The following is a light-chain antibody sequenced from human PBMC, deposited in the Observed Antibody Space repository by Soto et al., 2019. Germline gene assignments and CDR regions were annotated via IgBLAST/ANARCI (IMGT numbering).Light chain of an antibody. CDR1: SSNIGSNT. V-gene: IGLV1-44*01. CDR3: TAWDDSLSAVV. J-gene: IGLJ2*01. CDR2: SND. Sequence: QSVLTQPPSASGTPGLRVTISCSGSSSNIGSNTVNWYQQLPGTAPKLLPYSNDQRPSGVPDRFSGSKSGTSVFLAISGLQSEDEADYYCTAWDDSLSAVVFGGGTKVTVL.